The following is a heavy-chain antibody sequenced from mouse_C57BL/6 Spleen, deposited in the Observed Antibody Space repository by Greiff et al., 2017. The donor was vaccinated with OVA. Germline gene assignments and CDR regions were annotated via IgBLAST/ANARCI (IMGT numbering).Heavy chain of an antibody. CDR1: GYTFTDYN. CDR2: INPNNGGT. Sequence: VQLQQSGPELVKPGASVKMSCKASGYTFTDYNMHWVKQSHGKSLEWIGYINPNNGGTSYNQKFKGKATLTVNKSSSTAYMELRSLTSEDSAVYYCARERRQLRLQSFDYWGQGTTLTVSS. CDR3: ARERRQLRLQSFDY. V-gene: IGHV1-22*01. J-gene: IGHJ2*01. D-gene: IGHD3-2*02.